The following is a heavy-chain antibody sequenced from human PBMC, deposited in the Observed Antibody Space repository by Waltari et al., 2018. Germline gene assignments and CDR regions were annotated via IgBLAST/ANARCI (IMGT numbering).Heavy chain of an antibody. Sequence: QVQLQESGPGLVKPSETLSLTCTVSGGSISSYYWSWIRQPPGKGLEWIGYIYYSGSTNYNPSLKSRVTISVDTSKNQFSLKLSSVTAADTAVYYCARDRMGIAAAGTGFDYWGQGTLVTVSS. CDR2: IYYSGST. J-gene: IGHJ4*02. CDR3: ARDRMGIAAAGTGFDY. D-gene: IGHD6-13*01. CDR1: GGSISSYY. V-gene: IGHV4-59*01.